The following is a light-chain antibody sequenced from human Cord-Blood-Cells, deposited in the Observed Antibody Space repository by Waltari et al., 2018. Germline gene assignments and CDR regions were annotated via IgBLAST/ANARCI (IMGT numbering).Light chain of an antibody. J-gene: IGKJ1*01. CDR3: QQRSNWPPWT. Sequence: DIVFTQSPATLSLSPGERATLSCRASQRVSSYLAWYQQKPGQAPRLLIYDASNRATGIPARFSGSGSGTDFTLTISSLEPEDFAVYYCQQRSNWPPWTFGQGTKVEIK. V-gene: IGKV3-11*01. CDR2: DAS. CDR1: QRVSSY.